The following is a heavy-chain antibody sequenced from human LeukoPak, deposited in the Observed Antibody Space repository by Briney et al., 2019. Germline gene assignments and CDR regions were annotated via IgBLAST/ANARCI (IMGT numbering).Heavy chain of an antibody. J-gene: IGHJ3*02. CDR3: AKDLYGVEWWLAPTGNDAFDI. D-gene: IGHD2-15*01. V-gene: IGHV3-30*18. Sequence: PGGSLRLSCAASGFIFSTYGMHWVRQAPGKGLEWVAVISYDGSNKYYADSVKGRFTISRDNSKNTLYLQMNSLRAEDTAVYYCAKDLYGVEWWLAPTGNDAFDIWGQGTMVTVSS. CDR2: ISYDGSNK. CDR1: GFIFSTYG.